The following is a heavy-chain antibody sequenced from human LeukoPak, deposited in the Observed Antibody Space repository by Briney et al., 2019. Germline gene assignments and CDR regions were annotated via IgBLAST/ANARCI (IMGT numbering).Heavy chain of an antibody. CDR2: ISSSSSYI. Sequence: GGSLRLSCAASGFTFSSYSMNWVRQAPGKGLEWVSSISSSSSYIYYADSVKGRFTISRDNAKNSLYLQMNSLRAEDTAVYYCARGRDGYNCYDYWGQGTLVTVSS. J-gene: IGHJ4*02. CDR3: ARGRDGYNCYDY. CDR1: GFTFSSYS. D-gene: IGHD5-24*01. V-gene: IGHV3-21*01.